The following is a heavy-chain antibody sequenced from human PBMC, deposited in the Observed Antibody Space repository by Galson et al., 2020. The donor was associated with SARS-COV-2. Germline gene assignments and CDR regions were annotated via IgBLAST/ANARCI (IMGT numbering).Heavy chain of an antibody. CDR1: GFTFSSYS. D-gene: IGHD3-9*01. CDR2: ISSSSSYI. CDR3: ARDRGGGYCDWRPLFDY. J-gene: IGHJ4*02. Sequence: GESLKISCAASGFTFSSYSMNWVRQAPGKGLEWVSSISSSSSYIYYADSVKGRFTISRDNAKNSLYLQMNSLRAEDTAVYYCARDRGGGYCDWRPLFDYWGQGTLVAVSS. V-gene: IGHV3-21*01.